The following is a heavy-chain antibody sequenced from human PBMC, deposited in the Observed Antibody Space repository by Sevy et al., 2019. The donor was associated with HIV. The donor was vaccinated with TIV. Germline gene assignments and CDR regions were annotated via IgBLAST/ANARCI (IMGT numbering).Heavy chain of an antibody. Sequence: ASVKVSCKASGYTFTSYGISWVRQAPGQGLEWMGWISVYDTNYAQKLQGRVTMTTDTSTTTAYMELRRLTSDDTAVYYCARAPRGSQGPGKYFQHWGQGTLVTVSS. J-gene: IGHJ1*01. CDR3: ARAPRGSQGPGKYFQH. D-gene: IGHD1-26*01. CDR2: ISVYDT. CDR1: GYTFTSYG. V-gene: IGHV1-18*01.